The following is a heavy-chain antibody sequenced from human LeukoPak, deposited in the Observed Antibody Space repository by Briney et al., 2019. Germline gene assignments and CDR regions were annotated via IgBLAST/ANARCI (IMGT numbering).Heavy chain of an antibody. CDR3: ASRGGYRFRFTDYYYYYMDV. J-gene: IGHJ6*03. Sequence: SETLSLTCAVYGGSFSGYYWSWIRQPSGKGLEWIGEINHSGNTKYNPSLKSRVTISVDTSKNQFSLKLNSVTAADTAVYYCASRGGYRFRFTDYYYYYMDVWGNGTTVTVSS. D-gene: IGHD5-12*01. CDR1: GGSFSGYY. CDR2: INHSGNT. V-gene: IGHV4-34*01.